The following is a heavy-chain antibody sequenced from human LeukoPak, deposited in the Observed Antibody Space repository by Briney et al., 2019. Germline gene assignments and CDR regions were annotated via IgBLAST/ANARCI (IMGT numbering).Heavy chain of an antibody. CDR1: GFTFSSYS. D-gene: IGHD3-3*01. V-gene: IGHV3-21*01. J-gene: IGHJ6*03. CDR2: ISTSSVHI. Sequence: GGSLRLSCAASGFTFSSYSMNWVRQAPGKGLEWVSSISTSSVHIYYADSVKGRFTISRDNAKNSLYLQMNSLRAEDTAVYYCASGITVFGVVITYYYYYMDVWGKGTTVSVSS. CDR3: ASGITVFGVVITYYYYYMDV.